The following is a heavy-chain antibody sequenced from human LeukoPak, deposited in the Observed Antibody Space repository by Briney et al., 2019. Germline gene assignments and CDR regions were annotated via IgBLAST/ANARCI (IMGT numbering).Heavy chain of an antibody. Sequence: GASVKVSCKASGYTFTDYYIHWVRQAPGHGLEWMGWVNPHSGGTNFAQRFRGRVTLTRDTSVTTAYMELSRLRSDDTAVYYCARESKGGSYSYIGNCVYGGQGTLVTVSS. CDR3: ARESKGGSYSYIGNCVY. J-gene: IGHJ4*02. CDR2: VNPHSGGT. CDR1: GYTFTDYY. D-gene: IGHD1-26*01. V-gene: IGHV1-2*02.